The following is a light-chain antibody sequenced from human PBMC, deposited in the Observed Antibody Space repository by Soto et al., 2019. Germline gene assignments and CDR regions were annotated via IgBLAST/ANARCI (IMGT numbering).Light chain of an antibody. V-gene: IGLV2-8*01. CDR1: SSDVGRYDF. J-gene: IGLJ1*01. CDR3: ASYAGGNQV. CDR2: EVT. Sequence: QSALTQPPSESASPGQSVTISCTGTSSDVGRYDFVSWYQHHPGGAPKLMVYEVTKRPSGVPDRFSGSKSGNTASLTVSGLLAEDEADYYCASYAGGNQVFGTGSKLTVL.